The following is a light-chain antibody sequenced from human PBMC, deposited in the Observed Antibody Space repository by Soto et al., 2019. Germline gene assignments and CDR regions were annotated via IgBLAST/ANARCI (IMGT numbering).Light chain of an antibody. CDR3: QQYGSSPLT. CDR2: DAS. J-gene: IGKJ1*01. V-gene: IGKV3-20*01. Sequence: EIVLTQSPGTLSLSPGERATLSCGASQSVSRSYLAWYQQKPDQAPRLLIYDASSRATGIPDRFSGSGSGTDFTLTISRLEPEDFAVYYCQQYGSSPLTFGLGTKVEIK. CDR1: QSVSRSY.